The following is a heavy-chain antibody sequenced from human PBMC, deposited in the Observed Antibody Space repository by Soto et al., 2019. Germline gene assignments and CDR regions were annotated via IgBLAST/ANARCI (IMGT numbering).Heavy chain of an antibody. V-gene: IGHV3-23*01. J-gene: IGHJ5*02. CDR3: AKGGITMVRGSNSWLDP. CDR2: ISGSGGST. D-gene: IGHD3-10*01. Sequence: KLSCAASGFTFGSYAMSWFRQAPGKGLEWASDISGSGGSTYYADSVKGRFTISRDNSKNTLYLQMNSLRAEDTAVYYCAKGGITMVRGSNSWLDPWGQGSLVTVSS. CDR1: GFTFGSYA.